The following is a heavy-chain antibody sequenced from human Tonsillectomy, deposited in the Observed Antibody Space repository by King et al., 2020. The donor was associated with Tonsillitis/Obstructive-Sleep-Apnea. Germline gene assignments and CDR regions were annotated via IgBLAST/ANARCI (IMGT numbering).Heavy chain of an antibody. CDR2: ITSSSSYT. D-gene: IGHD2-2*01. Sequence: VQLVESGGGLVKPGGSLRLSCAASGFTFSDYYMSWIRQAPGKGLEWISYITSSSSYTNYADSVKGRFTISRDNAKNSLYLQMNSLRAEDTAVYYCARGGCSRTSCYPNFDPWGQGTLVPVSS. CDR1: GFTFSDYY. J-gene: IGHJ5*02. V-gene: IGHV3-11*05. CDR3: ARGGCSRTSCYPNFDP.